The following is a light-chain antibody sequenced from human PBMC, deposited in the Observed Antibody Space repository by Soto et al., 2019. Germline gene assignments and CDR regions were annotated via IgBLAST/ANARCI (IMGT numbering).Light chain of an antibody. CDR1: SSDVGGYNY. CDR2: EVS. Sequence: QSALTQPPSASGSPGQSVTISCTGTSSDVGGYNYVSWYQQHPGKAPKLMIYEVSKRPSGVPDRFSGSKSGNTASLTVSGLQAEDEAYYYCSSYAGSKNLVVFGGGTKVTVL. J-gene: IGLJ2*01. CDR3: SSYAGSKNLVV. V-gene: IGLV2-8*01.